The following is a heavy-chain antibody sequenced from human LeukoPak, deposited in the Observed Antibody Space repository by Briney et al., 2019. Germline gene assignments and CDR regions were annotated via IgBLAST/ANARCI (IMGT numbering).Heavy chain of an antibody. J-gene: IGHJ6*02. CDR3: ASPAEWNYYYYGMDV. V-gene: IGHV3-30-3*01. D-gene: IGHD3-3*01. CDR1: GFTFSSYA. Sequence: GGSLRLSCAASGFTFSSYAMHWVRQAPGKGLEWVAVVSYDGSNKYYADSVKGRFTISRDNSKNTLYLQMNSLRAEDTAVCYCASPAEWNYYYYGMDVWGQGTTVTVSS. CDR2: VSYDGSNK.